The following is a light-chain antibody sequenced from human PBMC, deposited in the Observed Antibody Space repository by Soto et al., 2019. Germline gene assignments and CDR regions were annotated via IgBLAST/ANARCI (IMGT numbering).Light chain of an antibody. CDR1: QSVSTY. CDR2: DAS. V-gene: IGKV3-11*01. J-gene: IGKJ3*01. Sequence: EIVLTQSPATLSLSPGERATLSCTASQSVSTYLAWYQQKPGQAPRLLIYDASNRATGIPARFSGSGSGTVFTLTISSLEPEDFAVYYCQKRSNWPPGSTFGPGTKVDIK. CDR3: QKRSNWPPGST.